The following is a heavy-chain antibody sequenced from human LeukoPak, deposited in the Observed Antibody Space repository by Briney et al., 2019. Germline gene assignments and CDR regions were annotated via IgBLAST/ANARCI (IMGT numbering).Heavy chain of an antibody. CDR3: ARDGDGGWSTNFDY. Sequence: ASVKVSCKASGYTFTGYYMHWVRQTPGQGLEWMGWINTNTGNPTYAQGFTGRFVFSLDTSVSTAYLQISSLKAEDTAVYYCARDGDGGWSTNFDYWGQGTLVTVSS. D-gene: IGHD6-19*01. CDR1: GYTFTGYY. CDR2: INTNTGNP. V-gene: IGHV7-4-1*02. J-gene: IGHJ4*02.